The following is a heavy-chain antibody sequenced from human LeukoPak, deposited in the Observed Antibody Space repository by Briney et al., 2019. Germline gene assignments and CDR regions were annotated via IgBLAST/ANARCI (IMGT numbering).Heavy chain of an antibody. D-gene: IGHD3-22*01. CDR3: ARTTYYYDSSGYYVGVDYFDY. CDR1: GDSISSSSYY. J-gene: IGHJ4*02. CDR2: IYYSGST. V-gene: IGHV4-61*01. Sequence: SETLSLTCTVSGDSISSSSYYWSWIRQPPGKGLEWIGYIYYSGSTNYNPSLKSRVTISVDTSKNQFSLKLSSVTAADTAVYYCARTTYYYDSSGYYVGVDYFDYWGQGTLVTVSS.